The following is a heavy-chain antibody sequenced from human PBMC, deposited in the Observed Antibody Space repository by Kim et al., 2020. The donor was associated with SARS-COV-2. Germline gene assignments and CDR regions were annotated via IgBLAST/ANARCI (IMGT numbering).Heavy chain of an antibody. V-gene: IGHV4-39*01. Sequence: SETLSLTCTVSGGSISSSSYYWGWIRQPPGKGLEWIGTIYYSGSTYYNPSLKSRVTIFVDTSKNQFSLKLSSVTAADTAVYYCACERRFGLRYYYYAMDVWGQGTTVTVSS. CDR2: IYYSGST. CDR1: GGSISSSSYY. D-gene: IGHD3-16*01. J-gene: IGHJ6*02. CDR3: ACERRFGLRYYYYAMDV.